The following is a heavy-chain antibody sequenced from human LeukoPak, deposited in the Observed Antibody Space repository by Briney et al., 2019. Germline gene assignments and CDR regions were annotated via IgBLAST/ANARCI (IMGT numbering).Heavy chain of an antibody. D-gene: IGHD3-10*01. J-gene: IGHJ4*02. Sequence: GGSLRLSCAASGFTFSSYGVHWVRQAPGKGLEWVAVISYDGSNKYYADSVKGRFTISRDNSKNTLYLQMNSLRAENTAVYYCAKEVRRGYYGSGRRLDYWGQGTLVTVSS. V-gene: IGHV3-30*18. CDR2: ISYDGSNK. CDR3: AKEVRRGYYGSGRRLDY. CDR1: GFTFSSYG.